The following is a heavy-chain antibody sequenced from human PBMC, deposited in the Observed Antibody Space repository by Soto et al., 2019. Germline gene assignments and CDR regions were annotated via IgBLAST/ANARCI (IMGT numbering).Heavy chain of an antibody. CDR3: AKEYDSAAYYLDY. D-gene: IGHD3-22*01. CDR1: GFTFSTYN. CDR2: ISGSGGST. Sequence: PGGSLRLSCGASGFTFSTYNMHWVRQGPGKGLVWVSVISGSGGSTYFADSVKGRFTISRDNSKNTLYLQMSSLRAEDTAVYYCAKEYDSAAYYLDYWGQGTLLTVSS. J-gene: IGHJ4*02. V-gene: IGHV3-23*01.